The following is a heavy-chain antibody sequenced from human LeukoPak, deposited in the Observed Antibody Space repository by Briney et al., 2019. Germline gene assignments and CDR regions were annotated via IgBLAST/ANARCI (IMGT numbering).Heavy chain of an antibody. D-gene: IGHD1-26*01. CDR3: AADRHSGNYFAFDI. CDR1: GFTFTSSA. CDR2: IVVGSGNT. Sequence: ASVKVSCKASGFTFTSSAMQWVRQARGQRLEWIGWIVVGSGNTNYAQKFQERVTITRDMSTSTAYMELSSLRSEDTAVYYCAADRHSGNYFAFDIWGQGTMVTVSS. V-gene: IGHV1-58*02. J-gene: IGHJ3*02.